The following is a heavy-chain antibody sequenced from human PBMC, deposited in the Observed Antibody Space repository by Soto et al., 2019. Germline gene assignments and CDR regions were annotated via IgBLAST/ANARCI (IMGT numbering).Heavy chain of an antibody. Sequence: GGSLRLSCAASGFTFSSYGMNWVRQAPGKGLEWVSSISSSSSYIYYADSVKGRFTISRDNSKNTLYLQMNSLRAEDTAVYYCAIDSRRKYYDFWSGYYSFYYWGQGTLVTVSS. CDR3: AIDSRRKYYDFWSGYYSFYY. V-gene: IGHV3-21*01. CDR2: ISSSSSYI. CDR1: GFTFSSYG. J-gene: IGHJ4*02. D-gene: IGHD3-3*01.